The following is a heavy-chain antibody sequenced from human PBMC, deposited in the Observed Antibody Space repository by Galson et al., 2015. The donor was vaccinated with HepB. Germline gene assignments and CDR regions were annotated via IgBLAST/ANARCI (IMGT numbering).Heavy chain of an antibody. Sequence: SVKVSCKASGYTFTYRYLHWVRQAPGQALEWMGWITPFNGNTNYARKFQDRVTITRDRSMSTAYMELSSLRSEDTAMYYCARSQEGELLPDYWGQGTLVTVSS. CDR3: ARSQEGELLPDY. J-gene: IGHJ4*02. D-gene: IGHD1-26*01. CDR2: ITPFNGNT. V-gene: IGHV1-45*01. CDR1: GYTFTYRY.